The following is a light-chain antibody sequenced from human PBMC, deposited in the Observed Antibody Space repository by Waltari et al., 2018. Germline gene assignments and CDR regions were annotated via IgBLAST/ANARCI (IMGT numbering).Light chain of an antibody. CDR1: QRVSSY. CDR2: DAY. J-gene: IGKJ1*01. Sequence: EIVLTQSPATLSLSPGERATLSCRASQRVSSYLAWYQQTPGQAPRLLIYDAYNRATVIPDMFRGRGSGTDFTLTISSLAPEDFAVYYCQQRFSWPTFGQWAKVEIK. CDR3: QQRFSWPT. V-gene: IGKV3-11*01.